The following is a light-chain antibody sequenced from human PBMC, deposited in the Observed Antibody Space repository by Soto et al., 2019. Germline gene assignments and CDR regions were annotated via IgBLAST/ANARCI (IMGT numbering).Light chain of an antibody. CDR3: QHYDNLVLYT. Sequence: DIQMTQSPSSLSASVGDRVTITCQASQDISNYLNWYQQTPGKAPKLLIYEASELQTGVPSRFSGGGSGTNFTLTISRLQSEDFASYYCQHYDNLVLYTFGQGTRLEIK. CDR1: QDISNY. CDR2: EAS. V-gene: IGKV1-33*01. J-gene: IGKJ5*01.